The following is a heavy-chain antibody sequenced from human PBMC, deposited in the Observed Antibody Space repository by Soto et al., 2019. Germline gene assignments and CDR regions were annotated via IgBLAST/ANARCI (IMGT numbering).Heavy chain of an antibody. Sequence: QITLKESGPTLVTPTQTLTLTCTFSGFSLSTSGVGVGWIRQPPGKALEWLTFIYWDDDKRNSPFLKSRLTITKDTSKNQVVLTMTNMDPVDTATYYCAHIVVAGITYYFDSWGQGTLVTVSS. CDR3: AHIVVAGITYYFDS. CDR1: GFSLSTSGVG. V-gene: IGHV2-5*02. D-gene: IGHD2-15*01. J-gene: IGHJ4*02. CDR2: IYWDDDK.